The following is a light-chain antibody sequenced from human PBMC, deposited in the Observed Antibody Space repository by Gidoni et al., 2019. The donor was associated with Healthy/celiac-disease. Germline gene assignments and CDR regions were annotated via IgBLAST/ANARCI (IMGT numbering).Light chain of an antibody. J-gene: IGKJ4*01. CDR3: QQRSNWPPSLT. CDR1: QSVSSY. Sequence: EIVLTQSPATLSLSPGERATLSCRASQSVSSYLAWYQQKPSQAPRLLTYDASNRATGIPARFSGSGSGTDFTLTISSLEPEDFAEYYCQQRSNWPPSLTFGGGTKVEIK. V-gene: IGKV3-11*01. CDR2: DAS.